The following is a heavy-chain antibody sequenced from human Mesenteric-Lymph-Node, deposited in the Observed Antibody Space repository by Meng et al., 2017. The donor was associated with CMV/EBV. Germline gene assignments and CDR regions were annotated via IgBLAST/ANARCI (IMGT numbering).Heavy chain of an antibody. CDR1: GDSISSFDS. Sequence: QRQLRESGPGEVKPSSPPSLTSTVSGDSISSFDSWGWIRQPPGRGLEWIGSVHYTGSTYYRPSLKSRVTVSVDTSKNQFSLRLTSVTAADTAVYYCARPFPSWQSPRLDPFGAWGQGTLVTVSS. CDR2: VHYTGST. CDR3: ARPFPSWQSPRLDPFGA. D-gene: IGHD6-19*01. V-gene: IGHV4-39*01. J-gene: IGHJ5*02.